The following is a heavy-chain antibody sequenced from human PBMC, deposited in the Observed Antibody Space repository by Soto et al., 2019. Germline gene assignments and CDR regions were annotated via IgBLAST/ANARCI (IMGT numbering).Heavy chain of an antibody. V-gene: IGHV4-4*02. CDR2: IYHSGST. CDR1: DGSISSSNW. D-gene: IGHD1-26*01. CDR3: ARVSGSYYYGMDV. J-gene: IGHJ6*02. Sequence: QVQLQESGPGLVKPSGTLSLTCAVSDGSISSSNWWSWVRQPPGKGLEWIGEIYHSGSTNYNPSLKSRVIISVDKSKNQFSLKLSSVIAADTAVYYCARVSGSYYYGMDVWGQGTTVTVSS.